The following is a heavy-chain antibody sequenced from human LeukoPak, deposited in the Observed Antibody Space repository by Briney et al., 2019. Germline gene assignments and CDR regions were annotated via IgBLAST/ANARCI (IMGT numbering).Heavy chain of an antibody. J-gene: IGHJ6*02. D-gene: IGHD3-3*01. CDR2: IYYSGST. Sequence: PSETLSLTCTVSGGSISSYYWSWIRQPPGKGLEWIGYIYYSGSTNYNPSLKSRVTISVDTSKNQFSLKLSSVTAADTAVYYCARDQANFWSGYRPYYYYGMDVWGQGTTVTVSS. CDR3: ARDQANFWSGYRPYYYYGMDV. V-gene: IGHV4-59*12. CDR1: GGSISSYY.